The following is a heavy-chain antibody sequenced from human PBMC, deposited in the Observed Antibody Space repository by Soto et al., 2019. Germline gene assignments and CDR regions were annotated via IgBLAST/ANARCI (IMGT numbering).Heavy chain of an antibody. CDR3: VFDFWLVPTV. Sequence: EVQLVESGGGLVQPGGSLKLSCAASGFTFSTHSMNWVRQAPGRGLEWVSYIHSSSSWEVYADSVRGRFTVSRDNAKNSLYRQMSSLGADDTAGYYCVFDFWLVPTVWGKGTTVTVSS. J-gene: IGHJ6*04. V-gene: IGHV3-48*01. D-gene: IGHD3-3*01. CDR2: IHSSSSWE. CDR1: GFTFSTHS.